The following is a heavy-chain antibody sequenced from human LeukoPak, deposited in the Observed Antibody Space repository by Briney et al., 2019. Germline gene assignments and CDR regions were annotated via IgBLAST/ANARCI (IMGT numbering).Heavy chain of an antibody. Sequence: GGSLRLSCAASGFTFSSYSMNWVRQAPGKGLEWVSYISSSSSTIYYADSVKGRFTISRDNAKNSLYLQMNSLRAEDTAVYYCARLTVTLPYYYMDVWGKGTTVTVSS. D-gene: IGHD4-17*01. J-gene: IGHJ6*03. V-gene: IGHV3-48*01. CDR3: ARLTVTLPYYYMDV. CDR2: ISSSSSTI. CDR1: GFTFSSYS.